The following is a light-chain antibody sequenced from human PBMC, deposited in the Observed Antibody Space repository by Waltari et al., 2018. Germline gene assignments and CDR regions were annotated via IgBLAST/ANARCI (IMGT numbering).Light chain of an antibody. CDR3: SSYSTSSSLIL. CDR1: SSAVGGHDY. J-gene: IGLJ2*01. CDR2: DVN. Sequence: QSALSQPASVSGSPGQSITISCTGASSAVGGHDYVPWYQQHPGKAPKLIIRDVNNRPSGVSNRFSGSKSGNTASLTISGLQAEDEADYYCSSYSTSSSLILFGEGTKVTVL. V-gene: IGLV2-14*03.